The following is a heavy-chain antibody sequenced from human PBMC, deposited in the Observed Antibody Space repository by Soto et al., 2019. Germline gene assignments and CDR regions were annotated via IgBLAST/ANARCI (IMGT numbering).Heavy chain of an antibody. CDR1: GGSLSSSNW. Sequence: PSETLSLTCAFSGGSLSSSNWWSWVRQPPGKGLEWIGEIYHSGSTNYNPSLKSRVTISVDKSKNQFSLKLSSVTAADTAVYYCARVTAVGRSHLRSNWGNVDYWGQGTLVTVS. CDR3: ARVTAVGRSHLRSNWGNVDY. V-gene: IGHV4-4*02. J-gene: IGHJ4*02. D-gene: IGHD7-27*01. CDR2: IYHSGST.